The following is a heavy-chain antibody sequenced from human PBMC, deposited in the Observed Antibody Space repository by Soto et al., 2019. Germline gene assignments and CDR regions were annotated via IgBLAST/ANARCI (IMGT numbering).Heavy chain of an antibody. J-gene: IGHJ4*02. V-gene: IGHV3-64D*06. D-gene: IGHD5-12*01. CDR1: GFTFSSYT. CDR3: VKSRGGNNFDFFD. CDR2: IRGNGDSP. Sequence: GSLRLSCSASGFTFSSYTMHWVRQAPGKGLDYVSGIRGNGDSPFYADSVKGRFTISRDNSKNALYLLMSSLSADDTAVYYCVKSRGGNNFDFFDWGQGALVTVSS.